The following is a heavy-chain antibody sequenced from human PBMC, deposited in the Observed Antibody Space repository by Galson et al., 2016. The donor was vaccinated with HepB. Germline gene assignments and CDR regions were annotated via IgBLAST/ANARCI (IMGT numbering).Heavy chain of an antibody. CDR3: ARIRGKSELLYAHMVYYFDY. Sequence: SLRLSCAASGFTFGDDNMSWFRQAPGKGLEWVGFIRGKVYRGTREYAASVEGRFTISRDDSKYIAYLQMNSLKTEDTAVYYCARIRGKSELLYAHMVYYFDYWGQGTLVTVSS. V-gene: IGHV3-49*03. D-gene: IGHD1-26*01. CDR1: GFTFGDDN. CDR2: IRGKVYRGTR. J-gene: IGHJ4*02.